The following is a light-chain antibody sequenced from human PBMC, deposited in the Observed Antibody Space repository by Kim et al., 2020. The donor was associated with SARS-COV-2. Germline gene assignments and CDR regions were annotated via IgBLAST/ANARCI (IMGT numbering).Light chain of an antibody. J-gene: IGKJ4*01. V-gene: IGKV3-20*01. CDR3: QQYGRPPLT. CDR2: GAS. CDR1: QTVISSS. Sequence: IVLTQSPGTLSLSPGERTTLSCRASQTVISSSLAWYQQKPGQAPRLLIYGASSRATGVPDRFSGGGSGTDFTLTISSLEPEDIAVYFCQQYGRPPLTFGGGTKLEIK.